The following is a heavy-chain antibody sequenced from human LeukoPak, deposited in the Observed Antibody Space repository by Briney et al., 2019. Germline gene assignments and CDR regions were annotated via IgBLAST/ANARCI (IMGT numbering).Heavy chain of an antibody. CDR1: GYSFSNYG. V-gene: IGHV1-18*01. J-gene: IGHJ3*02. D-gene: IGHD3-22*01. CDR3: ASLKNYYDSSGYLVTDAFDI. Sequence: GASVKVSCKASGYSFSNYGITWVRQAPGQGLEWMGWISGYNANTNYGQKVQGRVTMTTDTSTSTAYMELKSLRSDDTAVYYCASLKNYYDSSGYLVTDAFDIWGQGTMVTVSS. CDR2: ISGYNANT.